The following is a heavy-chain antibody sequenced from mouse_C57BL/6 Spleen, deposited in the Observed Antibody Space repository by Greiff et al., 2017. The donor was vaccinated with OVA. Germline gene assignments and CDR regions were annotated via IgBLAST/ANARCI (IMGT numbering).Heavy chain of an antibody. V-gene: IGHV1-69*01. D-gene: IGHD2-3*01. CDR1: GYTFTSYW. CDR2: IDPSDSYT. CDR3: ARGVYDGPFDY. Sequence: VQLQQPGAELVMPGASVKLSCKASGYTFTSYWMHWVKQRPGQGLEWIGEIDPSDSYTNYNQKFKGKSTLTVDKSSSTAYMQLSSLTSEDSAVYYCARGVYDGPFDYWGQGTTLTVSS. J-gene: IGHJ2*01.